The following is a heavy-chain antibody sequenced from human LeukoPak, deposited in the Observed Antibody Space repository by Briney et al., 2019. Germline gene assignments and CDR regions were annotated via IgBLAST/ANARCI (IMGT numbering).Heavy chain of an antibody. D-gene: IGHD5-12*01. CDR3: ARGGGGYSDSRRNYYYMDV. CDR1: GYTFTSYY. J-gene: IGHJ6*03. V-gene: IGHV1-2*02. Sequence: ASVKVSCKASGYTFTSYYMHWVRQAPGQGLEWMGWINPNSGGTNYAQKFQGRVTMTRDTSISTAYMELSRLRSDDTAVYYCARGGGGYSDSRRNYYYMDVWGKGTTVTVSS. CDR2: INPNSGGT.